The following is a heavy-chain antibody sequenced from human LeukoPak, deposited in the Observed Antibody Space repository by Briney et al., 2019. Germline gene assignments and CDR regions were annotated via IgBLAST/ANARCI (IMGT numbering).Heavy chain of an antibody. CDR3: ARESGYYDSSGHDAFDI. J-gene: IGHJ3*02. CDR2: IWYDGSNK. Sequence: PGGSLRLSCAASGFGFSNYGMHWVRQAPGKGLEWVAVIWYDGSNKYYADSVKGRFTISRDNSKNTLYLQMNSLRAEDTAVYYCARESGYYDSSGHDAFDIWGQGTMVTVSS. CDR1: GFGFSNYG. V-gene: IGHV3-33*08. D-gene: IGHD3-22*01.